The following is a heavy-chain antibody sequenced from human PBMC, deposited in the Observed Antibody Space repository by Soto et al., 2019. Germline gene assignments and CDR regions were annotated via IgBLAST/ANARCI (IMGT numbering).Heavy chain of an antibody. Sequence: PSETLSLTCTVSGGSISSGGYYWSWIRQHPGKGLEWIGYIYYSGSTYYNPSLKSRVTISVDTSKNQFSLKLSSVTAADTAVYYCARGLHYYDSSGYYSSDTNWFDPWGQGTLVTVS. CDR2: IYYSGST. CDR1: GGSISSGGYY. CDR3: ARGLHYYDSSGYYSSDTNWFDP. J-gene: IGHJ5*02. V-gene: IGHV4-31*03. D-gene: IGHD3-22*01.